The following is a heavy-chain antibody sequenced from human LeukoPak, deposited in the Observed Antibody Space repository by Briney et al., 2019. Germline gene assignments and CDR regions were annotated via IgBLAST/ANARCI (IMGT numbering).Heavy chain of an antibody. D-gene: IGHD2-15*01. Sequence: GRSLRLSCAASGFTFSSYCMNWVRQAPGKGLEWVADIKYDGSNKYYADSVKGRFTISRDNAKNSLYLQMNSLRAEDTAVYYWGGDWRYCCCGSCYSGGYYDDYGYWGQGILVTVSS. V-gene: IGHV3-33*08. J-gene: IGHJ4*02. CDR2: IKYDGSNK. CDR3: GGDWRYCCCGSCYSGGYYDDYGY. CDR1: GFTFSSYC.